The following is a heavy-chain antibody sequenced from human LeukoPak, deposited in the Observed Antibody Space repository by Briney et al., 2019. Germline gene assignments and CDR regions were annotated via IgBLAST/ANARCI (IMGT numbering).Heavy chain of an antibody. CDR3: ARDYCSGGSCSIDY. V-gene: IGHV4-61*02. Sequence: PSETLSLTCTVSGGSISSGSYYWSWIRQPAGKGLEWIGRIYTSGSTNYNPSLKSRVTISVDTSKNQFSLKLSSVTAADTAVYYCARDYCSGGSCSIDYWGQGTLVTVSS. CDR2: IYTSGST. CDR1: GGSISSGSYY. D-gene: IGHD2-15*01. J-gene: IGHJ4*02.